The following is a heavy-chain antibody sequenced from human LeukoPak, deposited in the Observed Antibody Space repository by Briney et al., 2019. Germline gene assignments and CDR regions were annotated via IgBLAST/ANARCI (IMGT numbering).Heavy chain of an antibody. Sequence: GGSLRLSCVASGFPFDVYWMSWVRQGPGKGLEWVANIKSDGSEEYYADSVKGRLTVSRDNAKNSLFLQMNSLTAEDTAVYYCAKLRGYTAYDSDYFDYWGQGTLVTVSS. CDR2: IKSDGSEE. J-gene: IGHJ4*02. CDR3: AKLRGYTAYDSDYFDY. D-gene: IGHD5-12*01. CDR1: GFPFDVYW. V-gene: IGHV3-7*03.